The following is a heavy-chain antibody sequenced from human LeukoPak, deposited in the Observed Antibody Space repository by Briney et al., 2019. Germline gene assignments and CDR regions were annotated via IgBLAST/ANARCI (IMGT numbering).Heavy chain of an antibody. CDR2: IIPISGTA. CDR3: ARATSTYYYDSSGYYYDY. V-gene: IGHV1-69*13. D-gene: IGHD3-22*01. J-gene: IGHJ4*02. CDR1: GGTFISYA. Sequence: SVKVSCKASGGTFISYAISWVRQAPGQGLEWMGGIIPISGTANYAQKFQGRVTITADESTSTAYMELSSLRSEDTAVYYCARATSTYYYDSSGYYYDYWGQGTLVTVSS.